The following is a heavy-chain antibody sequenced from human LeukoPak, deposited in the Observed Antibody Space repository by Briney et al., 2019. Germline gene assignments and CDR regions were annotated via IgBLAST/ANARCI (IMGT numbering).Heavy chain of an antibody. V-gene: IGHV3-30*02. CDR3: ARRAYEDYYMDV. Sequence: PGGSLRLSCAASGFSFSDYDIHWVRLAPGKGLEWVTFIRYDGSNTYAESVKGRFTISRDNSKNTVYLQMNSLRAEDTAVYYCARRAYEDYYMDVWGKGTTVTVSS. CDR1: GFSFSDYD. D-gene: IGHD3-22*01. CDR2: IRYDGSNT. J-gene: IGHJ6*03.